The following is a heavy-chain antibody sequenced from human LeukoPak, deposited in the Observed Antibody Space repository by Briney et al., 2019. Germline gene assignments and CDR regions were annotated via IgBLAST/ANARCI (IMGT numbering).Heavy chain of an antibody. CDR3: ARISYSRIRGLQH. Sequence: SETLSLTCAVYGGSFSGYYWSWIRQPPGKGLEWIGEINHSGSTNYNPSLKSRVTISVDTSKNQFPLKLSSVTAADTAVYYCARISYSRIRGLQHWGQGTLVTVTS. D-gene: IGHD6-13*01. CDR1: GGSFSGYY. CDR2: INHSGST. V-gene: IGHV4-34*01. J-gene: IGHJ1*01.